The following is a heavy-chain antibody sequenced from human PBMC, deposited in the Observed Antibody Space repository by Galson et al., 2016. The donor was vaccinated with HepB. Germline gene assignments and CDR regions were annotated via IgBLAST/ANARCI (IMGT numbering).Heavy chain of an antibody. V-gene: IGHV3-23*01. Sequence: SLRLSCATSGFTFSNNGMSWVRQAPGKGLEWVSTFGVSVNTYYADSVKGRFTISSDNSKNTLWLQMNSLRAEDTAVYYCAKRSSGGQYYFDYWGQGTLVTVSS. D-gene: IGHD2-15*01. CDR2: FGVSVNT. CDR1: GFTFSNNG. CDR3: AKRSSGGQYYFDY. J-gene: IGHJ4*02.